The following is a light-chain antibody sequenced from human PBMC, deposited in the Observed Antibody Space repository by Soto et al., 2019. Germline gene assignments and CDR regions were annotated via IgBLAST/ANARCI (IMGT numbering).Light chain of an antibody. CDR3: QQYGSSLIT. Sequence: ENVLTQSPGTLSLSPGERATLSCRASQTVTTTHLAWYQQKPGQAPRLLIYGASSRATGIPDRFSGSGSGTDFTLTISRLEPEDFAVYYCQQYGSSLITFGQGTRLEIK. V-gene: IGKV3-20*01. J-gene: IGKJ5*01. CDR2: GAS. CDR1: QTVTTTH.